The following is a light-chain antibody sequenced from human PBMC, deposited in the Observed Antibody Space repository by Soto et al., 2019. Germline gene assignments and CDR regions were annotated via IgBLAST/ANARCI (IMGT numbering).Light chain of an antibody. CDR2: GAS. CDR3: QQYNNWPPWT. Sequence: EIVLTQSPATLSLSPGERATLSCRASQSVSSYLAWYQQKPGQAPRLLIHGASTRATGFPARFSGSGSGTEFTLTISSLQSEDFAVYYCQQYNNWPPWTFGQGTKVDIK. CDR1: QSVSSY. J-gene: IGKJ1*01. V-gene: IGKV3-15*01.